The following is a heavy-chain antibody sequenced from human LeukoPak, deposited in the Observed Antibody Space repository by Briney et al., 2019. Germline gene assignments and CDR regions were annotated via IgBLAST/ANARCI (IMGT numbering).Heavy chain of an antibody. CDR2: TYYRSKWYN. CDR3: ARGGSSGPSYYYYGMDV. V-gene: IGHV6-1*01. J-gene: IGHJ6*02. CDR1: WDSVSSNSAA. D-gene: IGHD6-19*01. Sequence: SHTLSLTCAISWDSVSSNSAAWNWIRQSPSSGLEWLGRTYYRSKWYNDYAVSVKSRITINPDTSKNQFSLQLNSVTPEDTAVYYCARGGSSGPSYYYYGMDVWGQGTTVTVSS.